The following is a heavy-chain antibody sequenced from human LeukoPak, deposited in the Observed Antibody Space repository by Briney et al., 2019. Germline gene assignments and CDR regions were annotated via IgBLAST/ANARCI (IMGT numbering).Heavy chain of an antibody. CDR2: INHSGST. CDR1: GASISGSGYY. D-gene: IGHD7-27*01. CDR3: ARGLRDWGSRYYYYYMDV. J-gene: IGHJ6*03. Sequence: PSETLSLTCAVSGASISGSGYYWGWIRQPPGKGLEWIGEINHSGSTNYNPSLKSRVTISVDTSKNQFSLKLSSVTAADTAVYYCARGLRDWGSRYYYYYMDVWGKGTTVTVSS. V-gene: IGHV4-39*07.